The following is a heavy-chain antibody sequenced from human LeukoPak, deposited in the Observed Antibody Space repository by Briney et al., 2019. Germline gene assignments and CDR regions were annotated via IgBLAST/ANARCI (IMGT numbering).Heavy chain of an antibody. V-gene: IGHV1-18*01. CDR2: ISAYNDNT. CDR3: ASDKDIVVVVAATDWFDP. Sequence: ASVKVSCKASGYTFTSYGISWVRQAPGQGLEWMGWISAYNDNTNYAQKLQGRVTMTTDTSTSTAYMELRSLRSDDTAVYYCASDKDIVVVVAATDWFDPWGQGTLVTVSS. D-gene: IGHD2-15*01. CDR1: GYTFTSYG. J-gene: IGHJ5*02.